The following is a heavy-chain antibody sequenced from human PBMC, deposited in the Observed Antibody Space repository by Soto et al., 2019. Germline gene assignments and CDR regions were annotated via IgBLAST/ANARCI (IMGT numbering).Heavy chain of an antibody. V-gene: IGHV4-39*01. J-gene: IGHJ4*02. Sequence: QLQLQESGPGLVKPSETLSLTCTVSGGSISSSSYYWGWIRQPPGKGLEWIGSIYYSGSTYYNPSLKSRVTISVDTSKNQFSLKLSSVTAADTAVYYCARQGVGATRRYFDYWGQGTLVTVSS. CDR1: GGSISSSSYY. D-gene: IGHD1-26*01. CDR2: IYYSGST. CDR3: ARQGVGATRRYFDY.